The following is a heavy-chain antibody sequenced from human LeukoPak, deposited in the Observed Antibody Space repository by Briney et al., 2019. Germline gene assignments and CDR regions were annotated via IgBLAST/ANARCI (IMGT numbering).Heavy chain of an antibody. J-gene: IGHJ4*02. V-gene: IGHV1-69*05. CDR1: GYTFTGYY. D-gene: IGHD1-26*01. CDR3: ARMDLGATAFDY. CDR2: IIPIFGTA. Sequence: ASVKVSCKAAGYTFTGYYMFWVRQAPGQGLEWMGGIIPIFGTANYAQKFQGRVTITTDESTSTAYMELSSLRSEDTAVYYCARMDLGATAFDYWGQGTLVTVSS.